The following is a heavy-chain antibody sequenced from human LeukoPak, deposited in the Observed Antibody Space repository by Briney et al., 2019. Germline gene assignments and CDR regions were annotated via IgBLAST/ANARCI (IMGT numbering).Heavy chain of an antibody. Sequence: SETLSLTCTVSGGSISSYYWSWVRQPPGKGLEWIGYIYYSGSTNYNPSLKSRVTISVDTSKNQFSLKLSSVTAADTAVYYCARVAAAADTVSGMDVWGQGTTVTVSS. CDR1: GGSISSYY. J-gene: IGHJ6*02. CDR2: IYYSGST. V-gene: IGHV4-59*01. D-gene: IGHD6-13*01. CDR3: ARVAAAADTVSGMDV.